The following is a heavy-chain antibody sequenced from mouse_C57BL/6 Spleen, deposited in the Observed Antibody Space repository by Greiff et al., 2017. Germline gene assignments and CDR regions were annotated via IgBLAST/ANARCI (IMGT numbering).Heavy chain of an antibody. CDR1: GYTFTSYW. D-gene: IGHD1-1*01. CDR3: AREEIYYYGSSYNYYAMDY. V-gene: IGHV1-50*01. J-gene: IGHJ4*01. Sequence: QVQLQQPGAELVKPGASVKLSCKASGYTFTSYWMQWVKQRPGQGLEWIGEIDPSDSYTNYHQKFKGKATLTVDTSSSTAYMQLSSLTSEDSAVYYCAREEIYYYGSSYNYYAMDYWGQGTSVTVSS. CDR2: IDPSDSYT.